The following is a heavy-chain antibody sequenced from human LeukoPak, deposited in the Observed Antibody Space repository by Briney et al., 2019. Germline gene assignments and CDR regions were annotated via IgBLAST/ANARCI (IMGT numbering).Heavy chain of an antibody. D-gene: IGHD2-2*01. V-gene: IGHV5-51*01. CDR2: IYPGDSDT. J-gene: IGHJ4*02. Sequence: GKSLKISCKGSGYSFTGYWIGWVRQMPGKGLEWMGIIYPGDSDTRYSPSSQGQVTISADKSISTAYLQWSSLKASDTAMYYCARQDIVVVPAAGIPHNLYDYWGQGTLVTVSP. CDR3: ARQDIVVVPAAGIPHNLYDY. CDR1: GYSFTGYW.